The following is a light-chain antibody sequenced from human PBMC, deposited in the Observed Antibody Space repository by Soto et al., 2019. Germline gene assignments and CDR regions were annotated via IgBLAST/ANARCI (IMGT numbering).Light chain of an antibody. Sequence: DIPMTQSPSSLSASVGDRVTISCRASQNIRTYLNWYQQKPGKAPQLLIYAASTLQRGVPSRFSGSGSGTDFALTISSLQHEDFATYYCQQSSSTPRTFGQGTRLEI. CDR2: AAS. J-gene: IGKJ2*02. V-gene: IGKV1-39*01. CDR3: QQSSSTPRT. CDR1: QNIRTY.